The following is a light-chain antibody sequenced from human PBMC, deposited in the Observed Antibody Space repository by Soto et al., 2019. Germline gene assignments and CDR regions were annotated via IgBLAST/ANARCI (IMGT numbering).Light chain of an antibody. CDR3: GTWDNSLNAYV. V-gene: IGLV1-51*01. CDR1: SSNIGNNY. CDR2: DND. J-gene: IGLJ1*01. Sequence: QSVLTQPPSVSAAPGQRVSISCSRSSSNIGNNYVSWYQQLPGTAPKLLIYDNDKRPSGIPDRFSGSKSGTSATLGITGLQTGDEADYCCGTWDNSLNAYVFGAGTKLTVL.